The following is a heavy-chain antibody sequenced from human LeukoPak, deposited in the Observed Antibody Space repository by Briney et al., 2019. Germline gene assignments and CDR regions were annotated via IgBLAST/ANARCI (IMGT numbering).Heavy chain of an antibody. CDR1: GYTFTNYY. CDR3: ARATWYGGNPSGAFDI. J-gene: IGHJ3*02. Sequence: ASVKVSCKASGYTFTNYYIRWVRQAPGQGLEWMGIINPSGGGTDYAQKFQGRVTMTRDTSTTTVYMELSSLRSEDTAVYYCARATWYGGNPSGAFDIWGQGTMVTVSS. V-gene: IGHV1-46*01. D-gene: IGHD4/OR15-4a*01. CDR2: INPSGGGT.